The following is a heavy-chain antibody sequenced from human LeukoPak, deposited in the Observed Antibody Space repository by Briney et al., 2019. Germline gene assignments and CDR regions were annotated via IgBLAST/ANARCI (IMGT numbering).Heavy chain of an antibody. CDR1: GFTFSNYA. CDR3: AKARGAERGAFDI. V-gene: IGHV3-23*01. Sequence: GGSLRLSCAASGFTFSNYAMTWVRQAPGKGLEWVSGIRGSGGSTNYADSVKGRFTISRDNSKNTLYLQMNSPRAEDTAVYYCAKARGAERGAFDIWGQGTMVTVSS. J-gene: IGHJ3*02. CDR2: IRGSGGST.